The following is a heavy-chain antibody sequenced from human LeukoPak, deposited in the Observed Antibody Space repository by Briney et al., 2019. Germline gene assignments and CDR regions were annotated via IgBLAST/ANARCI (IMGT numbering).Heavy chain of an antibody. CDR3: ASYLYWRSDLGF. V-gene: IGHV3-7*01. Sequence: GGSLRLSCAASGFTFSDYWMTWVRQAPGKGLEWLANIKTDGSEKYYVDSVKGRFTISRDNANNSLYLQMNGLRVEDTAVYFCASYLYWRSDLGFWGQGTLVTVSS. CDR2: IKTDGSEK. CDR1: GFTFSDYW. D-gene: IGHD2-8*02. J-gene: IGHJ4*02.